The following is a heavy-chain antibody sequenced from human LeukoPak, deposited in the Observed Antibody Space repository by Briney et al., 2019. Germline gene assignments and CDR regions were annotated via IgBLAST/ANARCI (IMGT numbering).Heavy chain of an antibody. D-gene: IGHD6-13*01. J-gene: IGHJ4*02. CDR1: GYTFTSYY. CDR2: FDPEDGET. V-gene: IGHV1-24*01. CDR3: ATGAAAGTVDY. Sequence: ASVKVSCKASGYTFTSYYIHWVRQAPGQGLEWMGGFDPEDGETIYAQKFQGRVTMTEDTSTDTAYMELSSLRSEDTAVYYCATGAAAGTVDYWGQGTLVTVSS.